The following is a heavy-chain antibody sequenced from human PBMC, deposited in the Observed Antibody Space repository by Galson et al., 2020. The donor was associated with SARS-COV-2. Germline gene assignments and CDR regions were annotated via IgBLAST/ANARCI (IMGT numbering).Heavy chain of an antibody. V-gene: IGHV1-69*13. CDR3: ARGEDCGGDCAVYYLDH. J-gene: IGHJ4*02. CDR2: IIPIFGTP. D-gene: IGHD2-21*02. Sequence: SVKVSCKASGYTFNSYAMSWVRQAPGQGLEWMGCIIPIFGTPDYARKFQGRLTITADEATSTAYMELSSLRSEDTAMYYCARGEDCGGDCAVYYLDHWGQGTLVTVSS. CDR1: GYTFNSYA.